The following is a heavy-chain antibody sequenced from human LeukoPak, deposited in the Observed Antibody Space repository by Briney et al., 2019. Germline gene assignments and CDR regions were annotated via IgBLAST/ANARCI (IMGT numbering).Heavy chain of an antibody. V-gene: IGHV3-23*01. CDR3: TKDAPDSGGWFFFDS. CDR1: GFTFSSYA. Sequence: GGSLRLSCAASGFTFSSYAMSWVRQAPGKGLEWVSAISGIDTFYADSVKGRFTISRDNSKNTLYLQMISLRAEDTAVYYCTKDAPDSGGWFFFDSWGQGTLVTVSS. CDR2: ISGIDT. D-gene: IGHD6-19*01. J-gene: IGHJ4*02.